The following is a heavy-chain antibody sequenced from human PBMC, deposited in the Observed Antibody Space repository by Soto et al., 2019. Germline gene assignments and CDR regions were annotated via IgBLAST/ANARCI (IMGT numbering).Heavy chain of an antibody. V-gene: IGHV3-21*01. CDR2: ISSSSSYI. Sequence: GGSLRLSCAASGFTFSSYSMNWVRQVPGKGLEWVSSISSSSSYIYYADSVKGRFTISRDNAKNSLYLQMNSLRAEDTAVYYCARDRKRPYYYDSSGYSNDYWGQGTLVTVSS. J-gene: IGHJ4*02. D-gene: IGHD3-22*01. CDR1: GFTFSSYS. CDR3: ARDRKRPYYYDSSGYSNDY.